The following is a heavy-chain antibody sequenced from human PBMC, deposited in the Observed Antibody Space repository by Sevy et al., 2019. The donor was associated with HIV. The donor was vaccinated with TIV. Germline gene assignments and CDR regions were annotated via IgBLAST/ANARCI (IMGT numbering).Heavy chain of an antibody. Sequence: GGSLRLSCAASGFTFSSYWMSWVRQAPGKGLEGVANIKQDGSEKYYVDSVKGRFTISRDNAKNSLYLQMNSLRAEDTAVYYCARDPYSSSWYYYYYGMDVWCQGTTVTVSS. V-gene: IGHV3-7*01. CDR3: ARDPYSSSWYYYYYGMDV. J-gene: IGHJ6*02. CDR2: IKQDGSEK. CDR1: GFTFSSYW. D-gene: IGHD6-13*01.